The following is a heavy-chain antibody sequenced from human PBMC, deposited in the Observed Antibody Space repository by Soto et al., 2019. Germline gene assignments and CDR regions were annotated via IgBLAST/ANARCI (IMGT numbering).Heavy chain of an antibody. J-gene: IGHJ6*02. V-gene: IGHV1-69*13. CDR2: IIPIFGTA. D-gene: IGHD5-18*01. CDR3: ARDRYSYGPWPSYYYYYYGMDV. Sequence: SVKVSCKASGGTFSSYAISWVRQAPGQGLEWMGGIIPIFGTANYAQKFQGRVTITADESTSTAYMELSSLRSEDTAVYYCARDRYSYGPWPSYYYYYYGMDVWGQGTTVTVSS. CDR1: GGTFSSYA.